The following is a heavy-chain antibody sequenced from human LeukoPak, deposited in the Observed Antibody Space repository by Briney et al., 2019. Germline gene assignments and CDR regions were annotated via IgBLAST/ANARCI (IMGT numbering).Heavy chain of an antibody. J-gene: IGHJ5*02. CDR1: GGSISSSSYY. Sequence: SSETLSLTCTVSGGSISSSSYYWGWIRQPPGKGLEWIGSIYYSGSTYYNPSLKSRVTISVDTSKNQFSLKLSSVTAADTAVYYCARGHNWNYFEAGPVSLPFDPWGQGTLVTVSS. CDR2: IYYSGST. V-gene: IGHV4-39*01. D-gene: IGHD1-7*01. CDR3: ARGHNWNYFEAGPVSLPFDP.